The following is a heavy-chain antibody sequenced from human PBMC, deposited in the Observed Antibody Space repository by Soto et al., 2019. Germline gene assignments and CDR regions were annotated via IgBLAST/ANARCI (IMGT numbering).Heavy chain of an antibody. V-gene: IGHV1-69*12. CDR1: AGTFSTYA. J-gene: IGHJ1*01. CDR2: IIPMFGTA. CDR3: ARGIQLWLRRINNGYSG. Sequence: QVQLVQSGAEVKKPESSVKVCCKAPAGTFSTYAISWVRQAPGQGLEWMGGIIPMFGTANYAQRFQDRVTITADESTNTVYMELSSLRSEDTAVYFCARGIQLWLRRINNGYSGWGQGTLVTVSS. D-gene: IGHD5-18*01.